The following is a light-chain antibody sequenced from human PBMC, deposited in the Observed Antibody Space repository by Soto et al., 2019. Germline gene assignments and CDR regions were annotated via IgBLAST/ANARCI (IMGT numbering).Light chain of an antibody. V-gene: IGKV1-27*01. CDR3: QKYNNVPFT. Sequence: DTQMTQSPYSLSASVGDRVTITCRASEAISIYLAWYQQKPGKVPNLLIYGASTLQSGVPSRFSGSGSGTDFTLTISSLQPEDVASYYCQKYNNVPFTFGPGTKVEIK. J-gene: IGKJ3*01. CDR2: GAS. CDR1: EAISIY.